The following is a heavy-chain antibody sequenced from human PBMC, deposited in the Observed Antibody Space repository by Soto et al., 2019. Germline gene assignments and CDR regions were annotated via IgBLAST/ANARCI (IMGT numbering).Heavy chain of an antibody. J-gene: IGHJ6*02. D-gene: IGHD3-16*01. CDR3: ARVNLESYDPYYYYYGMDV. CDR2: IIPIFGTA. CDR1: GGTFSSYA. V-gene: IGHV1-69*13. Sequence: ASVNVSCKASGGTFSSYAISWVRQAPGQGLERMGGIIPIFGTANYAQKFQGRVTITADESTSTAYMELSSLRSEDTAVYYCARVNLESYDPYYYYYGMDVWGQGTTVTVSS.